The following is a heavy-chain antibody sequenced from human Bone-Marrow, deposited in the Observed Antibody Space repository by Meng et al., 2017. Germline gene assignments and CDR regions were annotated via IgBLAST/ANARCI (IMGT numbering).Heavy chain of an antibody. CDR3: AHFYYDYVWGSYTT. V-gene: IGHV2-5*02. CDR2: IYWDDDK. Sequence: QIPLKESGPPLVKPTQTLTLTCTFSGFSLSTSGVGVGWIRQPPGKALEWLALIYWDDDKRYSPSLKSRLTITKDTSKNQVVLTMTNMDPVDTATYYCAHFYYDYVWGSYTTWGQGTLVTVSS. D-gene: IGHD3-16*01. CDR1: GFSLSTSGVG. J-gene: IGHJ5*02.